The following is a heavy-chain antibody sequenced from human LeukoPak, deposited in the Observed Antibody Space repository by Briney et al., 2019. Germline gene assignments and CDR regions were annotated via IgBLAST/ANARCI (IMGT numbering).Heavy chain of an antibody. CDR2: IFYSGST. Sequence: SETLSLTCTVSGGSISSYYWSWIRQPPGKGLEWIGYIFYSGSTNYNPSLKSRVTILVDTSKNQFSLKLNSVTAADTAVYYCARMGPHGAFDIWGQGTMVTVSS. CDR3: ARMGPHGAFDI. V-gene: IGHV4-59*01. J-gene: IGHJ3*02. CDR1: GGSISSYY. D-gene: IGHD1-26*01.